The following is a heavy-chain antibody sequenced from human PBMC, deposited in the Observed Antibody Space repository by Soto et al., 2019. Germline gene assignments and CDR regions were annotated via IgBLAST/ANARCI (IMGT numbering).Heavy chain of an antibody. Sequence: ASVKVSCKASGYTFTSYYMHWVLQAPGQGLEWMGIINPSGGSTSYAQKLQGRVTMTTDTSTSTAYMELRSLRSDDTAVYYCARDLSRFLTRTDYYYYGMDVWGQGTTVTVS. D-gene: IGHD1-20*01. CDR1: GYTFTSYY. CDR3: ARDLSRFLTRTDYYYYGMDV. CDR2: INPSGGST. J-gene: IGHJ6*02. V-gene: IGHV1-46*01.